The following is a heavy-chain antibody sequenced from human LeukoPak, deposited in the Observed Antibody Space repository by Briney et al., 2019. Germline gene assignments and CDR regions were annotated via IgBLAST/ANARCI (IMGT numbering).Heavy chain of an antibody. J-gene: IGHJ4*02. D-gene: IGHD3-3*01. V-gene: IGHV1-24*01. CDR3: ATGVLRFLEWSQQGDY. CDR2: FDPEDGET. Sequence: ASVKVSCKVSGYTLTELSMHWVRQAPGKGLEWMGGFDPEDGETIYAQKFQGRVIMTEDTSTDTAYMELSSLRSEDTAVYYCATGVLRFLEWSQQGDYWGQGTLVTVSS. CDR1: GYTLTELS.